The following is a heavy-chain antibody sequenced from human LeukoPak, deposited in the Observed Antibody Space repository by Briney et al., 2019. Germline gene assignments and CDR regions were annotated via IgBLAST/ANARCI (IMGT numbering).Heavy chain of an antibody. V-gene: IGHV3-23*01. J-gene: IGHJ4*02. CDR1: GFTFSSYA. D-gene: IGHD6-13*01. CDR2: ISGSGGST. CDR3: ASIDGAAGIGGLRY. Sequence: GGSLRLSCAASGFTFSSYAMSWVRQAPGKGLEWVSAISGSGGSTYYADSVKGRFTISGDNSKNTLYLQMNSLRAEDTAVYYCASIDGAAGIGGLRYWGQGTLVTVSS.